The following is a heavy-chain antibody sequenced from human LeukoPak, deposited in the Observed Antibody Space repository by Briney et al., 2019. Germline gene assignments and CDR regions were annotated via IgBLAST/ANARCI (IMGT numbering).Heavy chain of an antibody. CDR3: ARDLSGSYDY. V-gene: IGHV4-31*03. J-gene: IGHJ4*02. Sequence: PSETLSLTCTVSGGSISSGGYYWSWVRQHPEKGLEWIGYIYYSGTAYYNPSLKSRVTMSVDTSKNQFSLKLSSVTAADTAVYYCARDLSGSYDYWGQGTLVTVSS. CDR1: GGSISSGGYY. CDR2: IYYSGTA. D-gene: IGHD1-26*01.